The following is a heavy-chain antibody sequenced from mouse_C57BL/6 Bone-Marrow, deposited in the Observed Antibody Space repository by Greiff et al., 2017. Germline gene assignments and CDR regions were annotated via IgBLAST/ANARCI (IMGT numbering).Heavy chain of an antibody. D-gene: IGHD3-3*01. J-gene: IGHJ2*01. CDR3: ARTPRGLYYFDY. Sequence: VQLQQPGAELVKPGASVKLSCKASGYTFTSYWMHWVKQRPGQGLEWIGMIHPNSGSTNYNEKFKSKATLTVDTSSSTAYMQLSSLTSEDSAVYDCARTPRGLYYFDYWGQGTTLTVSS. V-gene: IGHV1-64*01. CDR1: GYTFTSYW. CDR2: IHPNSGST.